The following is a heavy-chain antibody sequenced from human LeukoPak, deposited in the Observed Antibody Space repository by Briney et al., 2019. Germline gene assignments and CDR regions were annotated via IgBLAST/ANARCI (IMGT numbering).Heavy chain of an antibody. CDR2: IYYTGST. J-gene: IGHJ4*02. V-gene: IGHV4-59*01. D-gene: IGHD5-12*01. Sequence: SETLSLTCTVSRDSISGYYWSWVRQPPGKGLEWIGYIYYTGSTNYNPSPKSRVTISVDTSKNQFSLTLTSVTAADTAIYYCAKGSGYPSPYPLDFWGQGTLVTVSS. CDR1: RDSISGYY. CDR3: AKGSGYPSPYPLDF.